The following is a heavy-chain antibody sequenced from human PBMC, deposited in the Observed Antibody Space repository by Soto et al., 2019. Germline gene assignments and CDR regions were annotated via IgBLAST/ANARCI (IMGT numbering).Heavy chain of an antibody. Sequence: GGSLRLSCAASGFTFSSYGMHWVRQAPGKGLEWVAVIWYDGSNKYYADSVKGRFTISRDNSKNTLYLQMNSLRAEDTAVYYCARDGSGYYSLLYQYYGMDVWGQGTTVTVSS. CDR1: GFTFSSYG. J-gene: IGHJ6*02. CDR2: IWYDGSNK. D-gene: IGHD3-22*01. CDR3: ARDGSGYYSLLYQYYGMDV. V-gene: IGHV3-33*01.